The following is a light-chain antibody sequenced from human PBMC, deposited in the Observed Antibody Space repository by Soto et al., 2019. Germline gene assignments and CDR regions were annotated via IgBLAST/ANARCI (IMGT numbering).Light chain of an antibody. CDR1: QSVSSY. Sequence: EIVMTQSPATLSLSPGERATLSCRASQSVSSYLAWYQQKPGQAPRLLISGASSRAADIPARFSGSGSGTDFTLTISSLEPEDFAVYYCQHRSNWPLTFGGGTKV. CDR2: GAS. J-gene: IGKJ4*01. CDR3: QHRSNWPLT. V-gene: IGKV3-11*01.